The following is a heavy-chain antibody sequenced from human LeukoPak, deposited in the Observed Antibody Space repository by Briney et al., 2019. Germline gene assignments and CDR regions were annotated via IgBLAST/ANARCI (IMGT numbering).Heavy chain of an antibody. CDR2: ISSNGGST. Sequence: GASLRLSCSASGFTFSSYSMHWVRQAPGKGLEYVSAISSNGGSTYYADSVKGRFTISRDNSKNTLYLQMSSLRAEDTAVYYCVKGYGYVWASYRPFDYWLQATLVSVRS. V-gene: IGHV3-64D*06. CDR3: VKGYGYVWASYRPFDY. D-gene: IGHD3-16*02. J-gene: IGHJ4*02. CDR1: GFTFSSYS.